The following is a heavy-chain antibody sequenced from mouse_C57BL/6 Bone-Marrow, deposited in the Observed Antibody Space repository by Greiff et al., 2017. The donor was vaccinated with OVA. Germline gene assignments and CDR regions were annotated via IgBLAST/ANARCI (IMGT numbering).Heavy chain of an antibody. D-gene: IGHD2-14*01. V-gene: IGHV1-54*01. J-gene: IGHJ2*01. CDR2: INPGSGGP. CDR1: GYAFTNYL. Sequence: VQLQQSGAELVRPGTSVKVSCKASGYAFTNYLIEWVKQRPGQGLEWIGVINPGSGGPNYNAKFKGKATLTADKSSSTAYMQLSSLTSEDSAVYFCARGRYDFDYWGQGTTLTVSS. CDR3: ARGRYDFDY.